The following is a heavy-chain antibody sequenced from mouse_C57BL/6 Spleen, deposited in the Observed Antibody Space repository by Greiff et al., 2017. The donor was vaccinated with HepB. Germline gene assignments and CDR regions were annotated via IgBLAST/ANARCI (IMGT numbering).Heavy chain of an antibody. CDR2: IDPENGDT. D-gene: IGHD1-1*01. Sequence: EVMLVESGAELVRPGASVKLSCTASGFNIKDDYMHWVKQRPEQGLEWIGWIDPENGDTEYASKFQGKATITADTSSNTAYLQLSSLTSEDTAVYYCTYYYYGSSQRYWYFDVWGTGTTVTVSS. CDR3: TYYYYGSSQRYWYFDV. V-gene: IGHV14-4*01. J-gene: IGHJ1*03. CDR1: GFNIKDDY.